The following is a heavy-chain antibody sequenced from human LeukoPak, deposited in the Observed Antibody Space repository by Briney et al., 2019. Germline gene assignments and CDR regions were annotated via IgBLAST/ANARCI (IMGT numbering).Heavy chain of an antibody. CDR3: TRDSIRRGSLKWFDP. CDR2: IDGSGHTT. Sequence: GGSLRLSCAASGFTFSSYAMSWVRQAPGKELEWVSAIDGSGHTTYYADSVRGRFIISRDNSKKMLYLQMNSLRAEDTATYYCTRDSIRRGSLKWFDPWGQGTLVTVSS. J-gene: IGHJ5*02. V-gene: IGHV3-23*01. CDR1: GFTFSSYA. D-gene: IGHD3-10*01.